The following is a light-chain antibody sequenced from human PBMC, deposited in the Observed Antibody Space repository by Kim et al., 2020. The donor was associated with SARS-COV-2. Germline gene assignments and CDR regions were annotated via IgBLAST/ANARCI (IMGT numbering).Light chain of an antibody. J-gene: IGLJ2*01. V-gene: IGLV3-21*04. CDR1: NLGRQS. Sequence: APGKTAKITCGGNNLGRQSVHGYQQKPGQAPVLVIYYDDNRPSGIPERFSGSNSGNTATLTISRVEAGDEADYYCQVWDSSSDHVVFGGGTQLTVL. CDR2: YDD. CDR3: QVWDSSSDHVV.